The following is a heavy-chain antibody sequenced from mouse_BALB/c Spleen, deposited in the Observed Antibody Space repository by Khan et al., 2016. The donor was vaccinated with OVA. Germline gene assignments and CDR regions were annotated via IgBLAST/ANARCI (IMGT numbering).Heavy chain of an antibody. CDR1: GYTFTSYT. CDR2: INPSSGYT. D-gene: IGHD1-3*01. CDR3: ARAHDN. Sequence: QVQLKQSGAELARPGATVKMSCKASGYTFTSYTMHWVQQRPGQGLEWIGYINPSSGYTKYTQKFKDKATLTPDNSTSTAYKQLSSLTSEDAAIYYCARAHDNWGQGTTLTVSS. J-gene: IGHJ2*01. V-gene: IGHV1-4*01.